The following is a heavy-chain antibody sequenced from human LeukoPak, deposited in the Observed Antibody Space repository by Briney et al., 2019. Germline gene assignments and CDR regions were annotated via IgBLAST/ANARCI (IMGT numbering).Heavy chain of an antibody. CDR1: DYSISSGYY. V-gene: IGHV4-38-2*02. CDR3: ARDPARGVDY. J-gene: IGHJ4*02. D-gene: IGHD6-25*01. Sequence: PSETLSLTCTVSDYSISSGYYWGWMRQPPGKGLEWMGSINHSGSTYYNPSLKSRVTISVDTSKNQFSLKLSSVTAADTAVYYCARDPARGVDYWGQGTLVTVSS. CDR2: INHSGST.